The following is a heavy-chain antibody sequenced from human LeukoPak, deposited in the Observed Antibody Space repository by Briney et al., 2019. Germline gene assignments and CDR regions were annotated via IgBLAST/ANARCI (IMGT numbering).Heavy chain of an antibody. D-gene: IGHD3-16*02. J-gene: IGHJ4*02. CDR2: INAYNGNT. V-gene: IGHV1-18*01. CDR1: GYTFTIHG. Sequence: ASVKVSCKASGYTFTIHGISWVRQAPGQGLEWMGWINAYNGNTNYAQKLQGRVTMTTDTSTSTAYMELRSLRSDDTAVYYRARGTTYDYVWGSYPYYFDYWGQGTLVTVSS. CDR3: ARGTTYDYVWGSYPYYFDY.